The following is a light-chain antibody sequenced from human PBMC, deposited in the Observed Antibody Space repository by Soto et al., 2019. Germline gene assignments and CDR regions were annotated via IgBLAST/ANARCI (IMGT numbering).Light chain of an antibody. CDR2: DAS. CDR1: QSVSSSY. J-gene: IGKJ4*01. CDR3: QQYRSSLT. V-gene: IGKV3-20*01. Sequence: EIVLTQSPGTLSLSPGERATLSCRASQSVSSSYLAWYQQKPGQAPRLLIYDASSRATGIPDRFSGSGSGTDFTLTISRLEPEDFAVYYCQQYRSSLTFGGGTKVEIK.